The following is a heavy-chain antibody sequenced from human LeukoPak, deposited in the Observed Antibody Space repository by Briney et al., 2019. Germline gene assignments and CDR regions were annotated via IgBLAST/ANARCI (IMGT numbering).Heavy chain of an antibody. V-gene: IGHV4-59*12. CDR3: ARQIGVVPAAMQAPYYYYYGMDV. CDR2: IYYGGRT. CDR1: GGSISSYY. Sequence: PSETLSLTCTVSGGSISSYYWSWIRQPPGKGLEWIGYIYYGGRTNYNPSLKSRVTISVDKSKNQFSLKLSSVTAADTAVYYCARQIGVVPAAMQAPYYYYYGMDVWGQGTTVTVSS. D-gene: IGHD2-2*01. J-gene: IGHJ6*02.